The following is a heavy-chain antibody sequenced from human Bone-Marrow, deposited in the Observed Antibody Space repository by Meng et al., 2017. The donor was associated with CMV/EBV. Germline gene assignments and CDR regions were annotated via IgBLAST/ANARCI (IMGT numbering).Heavy chain of an antibody. CDR1: AFIVSSNY. D-gene: IGHD2-21*02. CDR3: AFTRAPYCGGACFDY. V-gene: IGHV3-53*01. Sequence: GESLKISCAASAFIVSSNYMSWVRQAPGKGLEWVSVIYSGGNTYYADSVKGRFTISRDNSKNTLYPQMNSLRAEDTAVYYCAFTRAPYCGGACFDYWGQGTVVTVSS. CDR2: IYSGGNT. J-gene: IGHJ4*02.